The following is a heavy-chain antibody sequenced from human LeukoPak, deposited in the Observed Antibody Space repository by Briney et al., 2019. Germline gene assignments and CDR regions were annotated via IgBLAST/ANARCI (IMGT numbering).Heavy chain of an antibody. Sequence: PGGSLRLSCAASGFTFSSYGMHWVRQAPGKGLEWVAVISYDGSNKYYADSVKGRFTISRDNAKNSLFLQMNTLRVDDTAIYYCARDGDGYKSTPFDYWGQGTLVTVSS. CDR2: ISYDGSNK. J-gene: IGHJ4*02. CDR1: GFTFSSYG. CDR3: ARDGDGYKSTPFDY. D-gene: IGHD5-24*01. V-gene: IGHV3-30*03.